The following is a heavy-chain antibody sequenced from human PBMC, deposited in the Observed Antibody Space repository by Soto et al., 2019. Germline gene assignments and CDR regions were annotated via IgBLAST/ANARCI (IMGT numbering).Heavy chain of an antibody. J-gene: IGHJ4*02. D-gene: IGHD1-26*01. CDR1: GYTFTSYY. CDR2: INPSGGST. V-gene: IGHV1-46*03. CDR3: TRDRIVGPTGLDY. Sequence: QVQLVQSGAEVKKPGASVKVSCKASGYTFTSYYMHWVRQAPGQGLEWMGRINPSGGSTNYAQKFQGRVXXTXDXXTSTIYVELSSLRSEDTAVYYCTRDRIVGPTGLDYWGQGTLVTVSS.